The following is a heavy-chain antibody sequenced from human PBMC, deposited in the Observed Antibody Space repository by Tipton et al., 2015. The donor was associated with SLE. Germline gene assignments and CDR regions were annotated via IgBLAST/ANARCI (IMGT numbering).Heavy chain of an antibody. D-gene: IGHD4-17*01. CDR2: VNPYSGAT. CDR3: ARHRDYGDDY. J-gene: IGHJ4*02. CDR1: GYTFIAYS. Sequence: QLVQSGAEVKKPGASVRVSRKASGYTFIAYSMHWVRQAPGQGLEWMGRVNPYSGATNYAQKFQGRVTMTRDTAIGTVYMEPTRLTSDDTALYFCARHRDYGDDYWGQGTLVTVSS. V-gene: IGHV1-2*06.